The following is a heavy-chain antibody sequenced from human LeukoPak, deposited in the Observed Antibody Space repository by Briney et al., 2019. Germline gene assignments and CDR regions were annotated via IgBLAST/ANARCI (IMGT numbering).Heavy chain of an antibody. V-gene: IGHV3-23*01. CDR2: ISGSGGST. CDR3: ARSYTGYSSGWYYGGFDY. J-gene: IGHJ4*02. CDR1: GFTFSSYA. Sequence: PGGSLRLSCAASGFTFSSYAMSWVRQAPGKGLEWVSAISGSGGSTYYADSVKGRFTISRDNSKNTLYLQMNSLRAEDTAVYYCARSYTGYSSGWYYGGFDYWGQGTLVTVSS. D-gene: IGHD6-19*01.